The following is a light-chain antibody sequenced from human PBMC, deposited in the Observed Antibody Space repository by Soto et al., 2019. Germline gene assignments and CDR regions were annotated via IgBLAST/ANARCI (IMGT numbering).Light chain of an antibody. Sequence: QSALTQPASVSGSPGQSISISCTGTSCDVGGYNYVSWYQQHPGKAPKLIIYEVTNRPPGVSNRFSGSKSGNTASLTISGLQAEDEADYYCISYRSGSTLVFGGGTKLTVL. J-gene: IGLJ3*02. V-gene: IGLV2-14*01. CDR1: SCDVGGYNY. CDR3: ISYRSGSTLV. CDR2: EVT.